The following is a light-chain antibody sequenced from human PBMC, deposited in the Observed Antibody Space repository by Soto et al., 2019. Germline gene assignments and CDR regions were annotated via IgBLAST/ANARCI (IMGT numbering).Light chain of an antibody. CDR2: GAS. CDR1: QSVSSN. J-gene: IGKJ5*01. CDR3: QQYNNWPPIS. Sequence: IVLTQSPGTLSLPPGERATLSCRASQSVSSNYLAWYQQIPGQAPRLLIDGASTRATGIPGRFNGSGSGTEFTHTIGCLHSEDFAVYYCQQYNNWPPISFRQGTRLEI. V-gene: IGKV3-15*01.